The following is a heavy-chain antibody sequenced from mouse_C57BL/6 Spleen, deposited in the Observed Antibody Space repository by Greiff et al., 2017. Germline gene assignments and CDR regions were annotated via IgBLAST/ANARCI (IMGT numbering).Heavy chain of an antibody. Sequence: QVQLQQPGAELVKPGASVKLSCKASGYTFTSYWMQWVKQRPGQGLEWIGEIDPSDSSTNYNQKFKGKATLTVDTSSSTAYMQLSSLTSEDSAVYYCARDSNLDYWGQGTTLTVSS. D-gene: IGHD2-5*01. V-gene: IGHV1-50*01. J-gene: IGHJ2*01. CDR1: GYTFTSYW. CDR2: IDPSDSST. CDR3: ARDSNLDY.